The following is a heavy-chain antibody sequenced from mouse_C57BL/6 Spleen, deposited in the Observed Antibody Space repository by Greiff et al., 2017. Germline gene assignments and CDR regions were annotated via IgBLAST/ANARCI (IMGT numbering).Heavy chain of an antibody. Sequence: VQLQQPGAELVKPGASVKLSCKASGYTFTSYWMQWVKQRPGQGLEWIGEIDPSDSYTHYNQKFKGKATLTVDTSSSTAYMQLSSLTSEDSAVYYCARRPIYYGSSLWYFDVWGTGTTVTVSS. D-gene: IGHD1-1*01. CDR2: IDPSDSYT. CDR3: ARRPIYYGSSLWYFDV. CDR1: GYTFTSYW. J-gene: IGHJ1*03. V-gene: IGHV1-50*01.